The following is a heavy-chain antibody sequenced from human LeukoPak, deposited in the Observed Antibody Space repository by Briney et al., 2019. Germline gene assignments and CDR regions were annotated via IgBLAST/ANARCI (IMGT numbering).Heavy chain of an antibody. D-gene: IGHD2-15*01. Sequence: ASVKVSCKVSGYTLTELSMHWVRQAPGKGLEWMGGFDPEDGETIYAQKFQGRVTMTEDTSTDTAYMELSSLRSEDTAVYYCARCAAGSCSNWFDPWGQGTLVTVSS. CDR1: GYTLTELS. V-gene: IGHV1-24*01. CDR2: FDPEDGET. CDR3: ARCAAGSCSNWFDP. J-gene: IGHJ5*02.